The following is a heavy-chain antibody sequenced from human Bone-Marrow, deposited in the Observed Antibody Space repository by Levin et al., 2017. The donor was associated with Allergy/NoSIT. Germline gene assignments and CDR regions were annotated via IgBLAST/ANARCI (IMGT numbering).Heavy chain of an antibody. CDR2: ISSTGRTL. D-gene: IGHD1-14*01. CDR1: GFMFSDYY. CDR3: ARGWESTTDYYDYGMDV. J-gene: IGHJ6*02. V-gene: IGHV3-11*01. Sequence: GGSLRLSCEASGFMFSDYYMSWTRQAPGEGLEWVSYISSTGRTLHLADSVTGRFTISRDTAKHLLYLQMNSLKADDTAVYYRARGWESTTDYYDYGMDVWGQGTAVTVSS.